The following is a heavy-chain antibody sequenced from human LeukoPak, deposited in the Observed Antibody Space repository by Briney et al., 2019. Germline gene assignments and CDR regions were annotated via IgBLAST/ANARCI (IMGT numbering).Heavy chain of an antibody. D-gene: IGHD2-2*01. J-gene: IGHJ6*02. CDR3: ARDFSSSTSCPWGYYYGMDV. CDR2: ISAYNGNT. Sequence: ASVKVSCKASGYTFTSYGISWVRQAPGQGLEWMGWISAYNGNTNYAQKLQGRVTMTTDTSTSTAYMELRSLRSDDTAVYYCARDFSSSTSCPWGYYYGMDVWGQGTTVTVSS. CDR1: GYTFTSYG. V-gene: IGHV1-18*01.